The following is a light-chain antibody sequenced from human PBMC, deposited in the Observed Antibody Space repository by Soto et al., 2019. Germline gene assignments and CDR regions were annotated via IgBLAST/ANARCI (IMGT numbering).Light chain of an antibody. CDR3: QSFDSRLSAPV. CDR1: SSDIGNYDF. Sequence: QSALTQPASVSGSPGQSITISCTGTSSDIGNYDFVSWYQQVPGTAPKAMIYEVSSRPSGVSNRFSGSKSGNTASLTISGLQAEDEADYYCQSFDSRLSAPVFGGGTKVTVL. J-gene: IGLJ2*01. V-gene: IGLV2-14*01. CDR2: EVS.